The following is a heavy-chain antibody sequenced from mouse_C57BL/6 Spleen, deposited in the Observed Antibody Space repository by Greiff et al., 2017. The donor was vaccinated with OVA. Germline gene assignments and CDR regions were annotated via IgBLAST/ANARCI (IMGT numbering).Heavy chain of an antibody. CDR3: ARQGYYYGSSYRRNAMDY. V-gene: IGHV2-6-1*01. CDR2: IWSDGST. D-gene: IGHD1-1*01. CDR1: GFSLTRYG. J-gene: IGHJ4*01. Sequence: VQLQQSGPGLVAPSQSLSITCTVSGFSLTRYGVHWVRQPPGKGLEWLVVIWSDGSTTYNSALKSRLSISKDNSKSQVFLKMNSLQTDDTAMYYCARQGYYYGSSYRRNAMDYWGQGTSVTVSS.